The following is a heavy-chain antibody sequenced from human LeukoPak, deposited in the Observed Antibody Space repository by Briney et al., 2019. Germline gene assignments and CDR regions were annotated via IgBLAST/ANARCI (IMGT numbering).Heavy chain of an antibody. V-gene: IGHV3-23*01. Sequence: GGSLRLSCAASGFAFSSYAMSWVRQAPGKGLEWVSAISGSGGSTYYADSVKGRFTISRDNSKNTLYLQVNSLRAEDTAVYYCAKDEAAGFDYWGQGTLVTISS. CDR3: AKDEAAGFDY. CDR1: GFAFSSYA. D-gene: IGHD6-13*01. CDR2: ISGSGGST. J-gene: IGHJ4*02.